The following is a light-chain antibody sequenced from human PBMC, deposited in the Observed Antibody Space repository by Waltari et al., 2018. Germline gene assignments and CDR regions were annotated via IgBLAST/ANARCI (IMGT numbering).Light chain of an antibody. J-gene: IGKJ3*01. V-gene: IGKV1-39*01. CDR2: AAS. CDR3: QQSYSTPRFT. Sequence: ITCRASQSISSYLNWYQQKPGKAPKLLIYAASSLQSGVPSRFSGSGSGTDFTLTISSLQPEDFATYYCQQSYSTPRFTFGPGTKVDIK. CDR1: QSISSY.